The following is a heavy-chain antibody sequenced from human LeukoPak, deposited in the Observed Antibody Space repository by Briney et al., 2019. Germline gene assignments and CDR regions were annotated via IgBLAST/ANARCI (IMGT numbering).Heavy chain of an antibody. Sequence: PGRSLRLSCAASGFTVNSYAMRWFRQAPGTGLEWVSTVVVSGSDTFYADSVKGRFTISRDNSNNAVYLQMNSLRAEDTALYYCAKRAPPGTGVGVPYYFDHWGQGTLVTVSS. V-gene: IGHV3-23*01. CDR2: VVVSGSDT. CDR3: AKRAPPGTGVGVPYYFDH. J-gene: IGHJ4*02. D-gene: IGHD6-19*01. CDR1: GFTVNSYA.